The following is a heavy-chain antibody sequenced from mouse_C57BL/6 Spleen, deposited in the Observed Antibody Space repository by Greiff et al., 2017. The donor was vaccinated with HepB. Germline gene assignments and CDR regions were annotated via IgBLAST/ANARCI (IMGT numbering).Heavy chain of an antibody. D-gene: IGHD2-1*01. CDR1: GYSITSGYY. J-gene: IGHJ3*01. V-gene: IGHV3-6*01. Sequence: EVKLQQSGPGLVKPSQSLSLTCSVTGYSITSGYYWNWIRQFPGNNLEWMGYISYDGSNNYNPSLKNRISITRDTSKNQFFLKLNSVTTEDTATYYCARGYGNYLAWFAYWGQGTLVTVSA. CDR2: ISYDGSN. CDR3: ARGYGNYLAWFAY.